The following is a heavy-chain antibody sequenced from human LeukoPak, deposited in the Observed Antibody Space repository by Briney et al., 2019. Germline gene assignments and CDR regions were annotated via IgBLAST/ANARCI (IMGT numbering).Heavy chain of an antibody. J-gene: IGHJ4*02. CDR3: ARRRYGSGSGGFDY. CDR1: GFTFSSYA. CDR2: ISSNGGST. D-gene: IGHD3-10*01. Sequence: GALRLSCAASGFTFSSYAMHWVRQAPGKGLEYVSAISSNGGSTYYANSVRGRFTISRDNSKNTLYLQMGSLRAEDMAVYYCARRRYGSGSGGFDYWGQGTLVTVSS. V-gene: IGHV3-64*01.